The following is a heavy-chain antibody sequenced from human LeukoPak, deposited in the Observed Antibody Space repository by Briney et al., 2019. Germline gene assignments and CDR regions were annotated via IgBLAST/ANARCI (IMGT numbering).Heavy chain of an antibody. CDR1: GLRFSDYY. D-gene: IGHD2/OR15-2a*01. V-gene: IGHV3-11*01. CDR3: ATNLIGAGEYFQQ. Sequence: GGSLRLSCAASGLRFSDYYVSWIRQAPGKGLQWVSYISSGGDIMHYADSVKGRFTSSRDNAKSSGYLEMNSLGAEDTAVYYCATNLIGAGEYFQQWGQGTLVTVSS. J-gene: IGHJ1*01. CDR2: ISSGGDIM.